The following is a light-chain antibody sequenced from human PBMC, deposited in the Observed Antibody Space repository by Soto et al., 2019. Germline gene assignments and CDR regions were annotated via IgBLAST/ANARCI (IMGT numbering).Light chain of an antibody. V-gene: IGLV1-44*01. CDR3: LAWDDSLNGNL. CDR1: ISNIGTNS. CDR2: ADS. J-gene: IGLJ1*01. Sequence: QSVLTQPPSASGTPGQRVTISCSGDISNIGTNSVHWYQHLPGTAPKLVIYADSQRPSGVPDRFSGSKSGTSASLAISGLQSEDEADYYCLAWDDSLNGNLFGTGTKVTVL.